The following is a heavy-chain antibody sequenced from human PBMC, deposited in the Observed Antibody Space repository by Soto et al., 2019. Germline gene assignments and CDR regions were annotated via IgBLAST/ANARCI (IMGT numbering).Heavy chain of an antibody. Sequence: PSETLSLTCAVSGGSISSSNWWSWVRQPPGKGLEWIGEIYHSGSTNYNPSLKGRVTISVDKSKNQFSLKLSSVTAADTGVYYCARAGGVAGTGKGFDYWGQGTLVTVSS. CDR2: IYHSGST. CDR1: GGSISSSNW. CDR3: ARAGGVAGTGKGFDY. D-gene: IGHD6-19*01. V-gene: IGHV4-4*02. J-gene: IGHJ4*02.